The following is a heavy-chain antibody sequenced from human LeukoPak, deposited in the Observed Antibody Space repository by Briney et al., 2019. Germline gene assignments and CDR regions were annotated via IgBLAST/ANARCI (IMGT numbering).Heavy chain of an antibody. CDR2: IYSGGST. CDR1: GFTFSSYG. D-gene: IGHD3-10*01. Sequence: PGGSLRLSCAASGFTFSSYGMSWVRQAPGKGLEWVSVIYSGGSTHYADSVKGRFTISRDNSKSTLYIQMNSLRAEDTAVYYCARAKPKNMVRGLIMRRESRYYFDYWGQGTLVTVSS. J-gene: IGHJ4*02. CDR3: ARAKPKNMVRGLIMRRESRYYFDY. V-gene: IGHV3-53*01.